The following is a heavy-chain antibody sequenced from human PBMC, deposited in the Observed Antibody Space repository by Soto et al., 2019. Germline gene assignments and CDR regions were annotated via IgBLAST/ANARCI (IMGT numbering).Heavy chain of an antibody. CDR3: AKDSYGSGSNY. CDR1: GFTFSSYA. CDR2: ISGSGGST. D-gene: IGHD3-10*01. V-gene: IGHV3-23*01. Sequence: GGSLRLSCAASGFTFSSYAMSWVRQAPGKGLEWVSAISGSGGSTYYADSVKGRFTISRDNSKNTLYLKMNSLRAEDTAVYYCAKDSYGSGSNYWGQGTLVTVSS. J-gene: IGHJ4*02.